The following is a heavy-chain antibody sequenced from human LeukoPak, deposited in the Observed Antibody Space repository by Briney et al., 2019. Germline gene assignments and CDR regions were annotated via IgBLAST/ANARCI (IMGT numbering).Heavy chain of an antibody. D-gene: IGHD3-9*01. CDR1: GFTFSSCG. Sequence: QPGGSLSLSCAASGFTFSSCGMHWGRKAPRTGLEREGVRCYDGSNKYYADSVKGRFTISRDNSKNTLYLQMNSLRAEDTAVYYCARDSARYYDILEAYYGMDVWGKGTTVTVSS. J-gene: IGHJ6*04. V-gene: IGHV3-33*01. CDR2: RCYDGSNK. CDR3: ARDSARYYDILEAYYGMDV.